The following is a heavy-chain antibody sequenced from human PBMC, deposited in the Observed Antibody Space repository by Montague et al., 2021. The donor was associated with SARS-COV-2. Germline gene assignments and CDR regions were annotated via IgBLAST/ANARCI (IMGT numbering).Heavy chain of an antibody. V-gene: IGHV4-31*03. D-gene: IGHD2-21*02. J-gene: IGHJ3*02. Sequence: TLSLTCTVSGYSIDSGGYFWSWIRQHPGKGLEWIGFIYYSGSADYNLSLESRVSISVDRSKNQFSLKLSSVTAADTAVYYCARIFCGGDCDGSGVFDIWGQGTMVTVSS. CDR2: IYYSGSA. CDR3: ARIFCGGDCDGSGVFDI. CDR1: GYSIDSGGYF.